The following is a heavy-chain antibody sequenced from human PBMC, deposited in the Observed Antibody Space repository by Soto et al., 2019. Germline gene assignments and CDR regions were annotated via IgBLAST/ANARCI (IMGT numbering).Heavy chain of an antibody. Sequence: QLHLVQSGAVVKKPGASVTVSCSASGYPVTAYYMHWVRQAPGRGLEWMGGINPATGAAKYTQTFQGRVTMTRATSTSTVFMEVSGLTSGAAAVFFCARGGGVGVAGSAAFDMWGQGTLVTVSS. V-gene: IGHV1-2*02. CDR1: GYPVTAYY. J-gene: IGHJ3*02. CDR3: ARGGGVGVAGSAAFDM. CDR2: INPATGAA. D-gene: IGHD3-3*01.